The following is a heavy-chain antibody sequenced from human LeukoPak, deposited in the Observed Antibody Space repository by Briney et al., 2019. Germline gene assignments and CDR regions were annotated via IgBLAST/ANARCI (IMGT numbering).Heavy chain of an antibody. Sequence: ASVKVSCKASGYTFTGYYMHWVRQAPGQGLEWMGWINPNSGGTNYAQKFQGRVTMTRDTSISTAYMDLSRLRSDDTALFYCARDHGYTFYYFHIDGWGKGTTVTVSS. CDR2: INPNSGGT. J-gene: IGHJ6*03. CDR1: GYTFTGYY. CDR3: ARDHGYTFYYFHIDG. D-gene: IGHD1-1*01. V-gene: IGHV1-2*02.